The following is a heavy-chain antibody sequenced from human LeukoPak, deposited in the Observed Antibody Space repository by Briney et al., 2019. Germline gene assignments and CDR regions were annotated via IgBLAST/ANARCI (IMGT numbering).Heavy chain of an antibody. CDR1: GYTFTGYY. CDR3: AREGKSSSWSEIYYYNYYMDV. V-gene: IGHV1-2*02. J-gene: IGHJ6*03. Sequence: ASVKVSCKASGYTFTGYYMHWVRQAPGQGLEWMGWINPNSGGTNYAQKFQGRVTMTRDTSISTAYMELSRLRSDDTAVYYCAREGKSSSWSEIYYYNYYMDVWGKGTTVTISS. CDR2: INPNSGGT. D-gene: IGHD6-13*01.